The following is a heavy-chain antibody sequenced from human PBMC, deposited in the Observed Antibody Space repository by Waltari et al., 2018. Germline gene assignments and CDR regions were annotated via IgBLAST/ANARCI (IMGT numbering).Heavy chain of an antibody. D-gene: IGHD3-22*01. CDR2: SYHSGST. Sequence: QVQLQESGPGLVKPSETLSLTCAVSGSSIRSGYYWGWIRQPPGKGPAWIGSSYHSGSTYYNPSLKSRVTSSVDTSKNQFSLKLSSVTAADTAVYYCARRYDSRGGYFDYWGQGTLVTVSS. V-gene: IGHV4-38-2*01. J-gene: IGHJ4*02. CDR1: GSSIRSGYY. CDR3: ARRYDSRGGYFDY.